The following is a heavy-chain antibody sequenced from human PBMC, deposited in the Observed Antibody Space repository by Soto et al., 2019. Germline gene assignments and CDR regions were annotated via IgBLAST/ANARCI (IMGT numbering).Heavy chain of an antibody. CDR2: IYYSGST. J-gene: IGHJ6*02. CDR3: ATGLSKYSSGWYYYYGMDV. Sequence: PETLSLTSTVSADSITSNRYYWGWIRQPPGKGLEWIGSIYYSGSTYYNPSLKSRVTVSVDTSKNQLSLKLSSVTAADTAVYYCATGLSKYSSGWYYYYGMDVWGQGTTVT. V-gene: IGHV4-39*01. CDR1: ADSITSNRYY. D-gene: IGHD6-19*01.